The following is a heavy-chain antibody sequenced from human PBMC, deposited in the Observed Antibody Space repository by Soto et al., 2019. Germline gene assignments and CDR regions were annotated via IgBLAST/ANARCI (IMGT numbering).Heavy chain of an antibody. D-gene: IGHD3-10*01. CDR3: ARVIRGAYYNSPLDT. Sequence: ASVKVSCKASGYTFTGYFMHWVRQAPGQGLEWMGWINPYSGGADYAQSFQGRVTMTRDTSISTVYMELSRLRFDDTAVYYCARVIRGAYYNSPLDTWGQGTVVTVS. CDR1: GYTFTGYF. V-gene: IGHV1-2*02. CDR2: INPYSGGA. J-gene: IGHJ5*02.